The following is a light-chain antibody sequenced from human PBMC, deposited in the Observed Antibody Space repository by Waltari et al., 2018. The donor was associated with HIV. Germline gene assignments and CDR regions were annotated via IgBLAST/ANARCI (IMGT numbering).Light chain of an antibody. V-gene: IGLV1-47*01. CDR1: SSNIGSNY. CDR3: ATWDDSLSGPV. J-gene: IGLJ3*02. Sequence: QSVLTQPPSASGTPGQRVAISCSGSSSNIGSNYVYWYQQLPGTAPKVLLYMSNQRPSGVPYRFSGSKSGTSASLAISALRSEDEADYYCATWDDSLSGPVFGGGTKLTVL. CDR2: MSN.